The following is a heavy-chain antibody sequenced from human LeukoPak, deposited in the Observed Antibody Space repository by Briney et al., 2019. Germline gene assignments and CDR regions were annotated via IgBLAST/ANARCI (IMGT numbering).Heavy chain of an antibody. CDR2: INPTGGST. CDR3: ARGNRGLFGYWFDP. J-gene: IGHJ5*02. Sequence: ASVKVSCKASGYTFTSYYMHWVRQAPGQGLEWMGLINPTGGSTGYAQKLQGRVTMTTNTSTSTAYMELRSLRSDDTAVYYCARGNRGLFGYWFDPWGQGTLVTVSS. D-gene: IGHD3-10*01. V-gene: IGHV1-46*01. CDR1: GYTFTSYY.